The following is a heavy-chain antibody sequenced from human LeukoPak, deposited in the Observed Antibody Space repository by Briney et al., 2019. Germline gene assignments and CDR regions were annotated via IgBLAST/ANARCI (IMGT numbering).Heavy chain of an antibody. D-gene: IGHD3-10*01. V-gene: IGHV4-30-4*02. CDR2: IYYSGST. CDR3: AREGYYGSGSYSVRFDP. CDR1: GGSISSGDYY. J-gene: IGHJ5*02. Sequence: SETLSLTCTVSGGSISSGDYYWSWIRQPPGKGLEWIGYIYYSGSTYYNPSLKSRVTISVDTSKNQFSLKLSSVTADTAVYYCAREGYYGSGSYSVRFDPWGQGTLVTVSS.